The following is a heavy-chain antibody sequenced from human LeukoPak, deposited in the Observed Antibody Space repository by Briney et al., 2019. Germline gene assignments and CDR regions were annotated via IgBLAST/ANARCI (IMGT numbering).Heavy chain of an antibody. V-gene: IGHV3-30-3*01. Sequence: SGGSLRLSCAASRFTFSSYAMHWVRQAPGKGLEWVAVISYDGSNKYYADSVKGRFTISRDNAKNSLYLQMNSLRAEDTAVYYCARDAQMWDPHRSDYFDYWGQGTLVTVSS. CDR3: ARDAQMWDPHRSDYFDY. D-gene: IGHD1-26*01. CDR1: RFTFSSYA. J-gene: IGHJ4*02. CDR2: ISYDGSNK.